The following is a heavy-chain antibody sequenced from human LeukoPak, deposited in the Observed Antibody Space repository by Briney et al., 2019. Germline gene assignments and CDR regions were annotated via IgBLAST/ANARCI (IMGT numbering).Heavy chain of an antibody. CDR3: ARDAPNYCSSTSCYSPKVTFDY. Sequence: ASVKVSCTASGYTFTIYYMHWVRQAPGQGLEWMGIINPSGGSTSYAQKFQGRVTMTRDTSTSTVYMELSSLRSEDTAVYYCARDAPNYCSSTSCYSPKVTFDYWGQGTLVTVSS. CDR2: INPSGGST. V-gene: IGHV1-46*01. CDR1: GYTFTIYY. J-gene: IGHJ4*02. D-gene: IGHD2-2*02.